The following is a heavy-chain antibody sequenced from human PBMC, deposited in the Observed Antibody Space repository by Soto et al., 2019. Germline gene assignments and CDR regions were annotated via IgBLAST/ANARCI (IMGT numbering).Heavy chain of an antibody. CDR1: GYNFAGYW. D-gene: IGHD3-3*01. J-gene: IGHJ4*02. V-gene: IGHV5-51*01. Sequence: GESLKISCKGSGYNFAGYWIAWVRQMPGKGLELMGIIYPSDSDTRYRPSFQGQVAISADKSISSAYLQWSSLRASDTAMYYCARGGVSTRTFDYWGQGTPVTVSS. CDR3: ARGGVSTRTFDY. CDR2: IYPSDSDT.